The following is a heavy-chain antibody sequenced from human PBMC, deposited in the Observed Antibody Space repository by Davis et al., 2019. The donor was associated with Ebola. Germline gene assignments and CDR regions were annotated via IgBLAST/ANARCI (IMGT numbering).Heavy chain of an antibody. CDR1: GFTFSSYS. CDR3: ARSQHRYIAVAGLDY. Sequence: GGSLRLSCAASGFTFSSYSMNWVRQAPGKGLEWVSYISSSSSYIYYADSVKGRFTISRDNAKNSLYLQMNSLRAEDTAVYYCARSQHRYIAVAGLDYWGQGTLVTVSS. J-gene: IGHJ4*02. V-gene: IGHV3-21*05. CDR2: ISSSSSYI. D-gene: IGHD6-19*01.